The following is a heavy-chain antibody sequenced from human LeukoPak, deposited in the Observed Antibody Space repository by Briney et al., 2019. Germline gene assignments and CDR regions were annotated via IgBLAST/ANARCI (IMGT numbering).Heavy chain of an antibody. CDR2: IRYDGSNK. Sequence: GGSLRLSCAASGFTFSSYGMHWVRQAPGKGLEWVAFIRYDGSNKYYADSVKGRFTISRDNSKNTLYLQMDNLRAEDTAVYYCARDRPNYYGNNGHYYRRNGDSWGQGTLVTVSS. CDR1: GFTFSSYG. CDR3: ARDRPNYYGNNGHYYRRNGDS. J-gene: IGHJ5*01. D-gene: IGHD3-22*01. V-gene: IGHV3-30*02.